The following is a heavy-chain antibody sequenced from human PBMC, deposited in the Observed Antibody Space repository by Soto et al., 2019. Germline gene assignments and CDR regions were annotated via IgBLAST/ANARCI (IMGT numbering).Heavy chain of an antibody. CDR3: ARKAYSSSWPGGDYYYYMDV. CDR1: GYTFTSYD. Sequence: QVQLVQSGAEVKKPGASVKVSCKASGYTFTSYDINWVRQATGQGLEWMGWMNPNSGNTGYAQKFQGRVTMTRNTSISTAYMELSSLRSEDTAVYYCARKAYSSSWPGGDYYYYMDVWGKGTTVTVSS. CDR2: MNPNSGNT. J-gene: IGHJ6*03. D-gene: IGHD6-13*01. V-gene: IGHV1-8*01.